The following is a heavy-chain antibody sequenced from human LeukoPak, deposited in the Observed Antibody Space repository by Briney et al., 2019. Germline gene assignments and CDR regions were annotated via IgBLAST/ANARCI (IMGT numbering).Heavy chain of an antibody. Sequence: PGGSLRLXCAASGFTFSSYWMHWVRRAPGKGLVWVSRINSDGSSTSYADSVKGRFTISRDNAKNTLYLQMNSLRAEDTAVYYCARTVAGIGPKFDYWGQGTLVTVSS. CDR2: INSDGSST. V-gene: IGHV3-74*01. J-gene: IGHJ4*02. CDR1: GFTFSSYW. CDR3: ARTVAGIGPKFDY. D-gene: IGHD6-19*01.